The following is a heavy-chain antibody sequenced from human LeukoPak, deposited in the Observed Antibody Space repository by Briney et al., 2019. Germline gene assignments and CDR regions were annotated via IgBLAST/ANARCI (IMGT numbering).Heavy chain of an antibody. D-gene: IGHD4-17*01. Sequence: SETLSLTCTVSGGSISSYYWSWIRQPPGKGLEWIGYIYYSGSTNYNPSLKGRVTISVDTSKNQFSLKLSSVTAADTAVYYCARTLYGDYAFDIWGQGTMVTVSS. CDR2: IYYSGST. CDR1: GGSISSYY. V-gene: IGHV4-59*01. J-gene: IGHJ3*02. CDR3: ARTLYGDYAFDI.